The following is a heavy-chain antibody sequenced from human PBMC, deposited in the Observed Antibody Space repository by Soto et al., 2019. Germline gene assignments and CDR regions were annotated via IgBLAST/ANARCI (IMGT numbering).Heavy chain of an antibody. CDR3: ANRAEVVGIFGVVTPGDYYYYMDV. Sequence: GGSLRLSCAASGFTFSSYAMSWVRQAPGKGLEWVSAISGSGGSTYYADSVKGRFTISRDNSKNTLYLQMNSLRAEDTAVYYCANRAEVVGIFGVVTPGDYYYYMDVWGKGTTVTVSS. V-gene: IGHV3-23*01. CDR2: ISGSGGST. J-gene: IGHJ6*03. CDR1: GFTFSSYA. D-gene: IGHD3-3*01.